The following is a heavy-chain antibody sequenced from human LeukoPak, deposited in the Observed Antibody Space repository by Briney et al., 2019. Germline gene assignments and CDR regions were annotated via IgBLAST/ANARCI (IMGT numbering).Heavy chain of an antibody. CDR3: VRDLILVWTPGDDFDF. Sequence: GGSLRLSYAASGFTFSGYWMHWVRHAPGKGLEGVSRINEDASIITYADSVKGRFIISRDNTKNSLYLQMNSLRAEDTAVYYCVRDLILVWTPGDDFDFWGQGTLVTVSS. CDR2: INEDASII. V-gene: IGHV3-74*01. D-gene: IGHD3-16*01. CDR1: GFTFSGYW. J-gene: IGHJ4*02.